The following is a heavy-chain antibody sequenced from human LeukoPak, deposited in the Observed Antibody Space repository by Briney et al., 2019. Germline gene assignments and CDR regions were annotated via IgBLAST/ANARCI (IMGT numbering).Heavy chain of an antibody. V-gene: IGHV3-23*01. CDR2: ISGSGGST. J-gene: IGHJ3*02. Sequence: TGRSLRLSCVVSGFTFDDYAMHWVRQAPGKGLEWVSTISGSGGSTNYADSVKGRFTISRDNSKNTLYLQMNSLRAEDTAVYYCAARIAAVLYAFDIWGQGTMVTVSS. CDR3: AARIAAVLYAFDI. D-gene: IGHD6-13*01. CDR1: GFTFDDYA.